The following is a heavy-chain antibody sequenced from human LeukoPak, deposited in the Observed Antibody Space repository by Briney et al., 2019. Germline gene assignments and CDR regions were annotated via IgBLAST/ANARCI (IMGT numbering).Heavy chain of an antibody. D-gene: IGHD3-22*01. CDR2: IYYSGST. CDR1: GGSISSHY. J-gene: IGHJ4*02. CDR3: ARGYSSGYYDYFDY. V-gene: IGHV4-59*11. Sequence: SETLSLTCTVSGGSISSHYWSWIRQPPGKGLEWIGYIYYSGSTNYNPSLKSRVTISVDTSKNQFSLKLSSVTAADTAVYYCARGYSSGYYDYFDYWGQGTLVTVYS.